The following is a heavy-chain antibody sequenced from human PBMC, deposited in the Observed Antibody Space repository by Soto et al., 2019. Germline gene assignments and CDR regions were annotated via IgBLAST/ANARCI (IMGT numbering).Heavy chain of an antibody. J-gene: IGHJ6*02. V-gene: IGHV3-48*02. Sequence: EVQLVESGGDLVQPGGSLRLSCAASGFTFSSYSMNWVRQAPGKGLEWVSYISSSSSTIYYADSVKGRFTISRDNAKNSLYLQMNSLRDEDTAVYYCARDLCIAAAGTYYYYYGMDVWGQGTTVTVSS. D-gene: IGHD6-13*01. CDR1: GFTFSSYS. CDR2: ISSSSSTI. CDR3: ARDLCIAAAGTYYYYYGMDV.